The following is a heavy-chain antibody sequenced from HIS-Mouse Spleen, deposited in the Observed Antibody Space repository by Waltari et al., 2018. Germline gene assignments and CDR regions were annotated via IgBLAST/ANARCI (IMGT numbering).Heavy chain of an antibody. J-gene: IGHJ4*02. D-gene: IGHD6-13*01. Sequence: QLQLQESGPGLVKPSEPLSLTCTVPGGSIRSSSYYWGWIRQPPGKGLEWIGSIYYSGSTYYDPSLKSRVTISVDTSKNQFSLKLSSVTAADTAVYYCARLAAAGTYWGQGTLVTVSS. CDR3: ARLAAAGTY. V-gene: IGHV4-39*07. CDR2: IYYSGST. CDR1: GGSIRSSSYY.